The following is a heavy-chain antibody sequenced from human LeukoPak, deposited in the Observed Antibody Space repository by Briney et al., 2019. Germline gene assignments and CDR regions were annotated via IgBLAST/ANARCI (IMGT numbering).Heavy chain of an antibody. D-gene: IGHD3-9*01. J-gene: IGHJ2*01. CDR1: GYSISSGYY. CDR3: ARQYIDILTGYHRGELYWYFDL. V-gene: IGHV4-38-2*02. Sequence: SETLSLTCTVSGYSISSGYYWGWIRQPPGKGLEWIGSIYHSGSTYYNPSLKSRVTISVDTSKNQFSLKLSSVPAADTAVYYCARQYIDILTGYHRGELYWYFDLWGRGTLVTVSS. CDR2: IYHSGST.